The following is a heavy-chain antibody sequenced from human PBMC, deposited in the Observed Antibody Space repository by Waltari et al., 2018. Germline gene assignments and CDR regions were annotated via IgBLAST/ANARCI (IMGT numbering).Heavy chain of an antibody. D-gene: IGHD2-15*01. Sequence: QLELRESGPGLVKPSGTLSLTCAVSGDSVRSTYWWSWVRQPPGKGLEWIGQVNGSGKANYNPAFASRVTVSLATSANHFFLELTSATAADTAVYYCARDRGRGLYLDSWGLGALVTVSP. CDR1: GDSVRSTYW. CDR3: ARDRGRGLYLDS. V-gene: IGHV4-4*02. J-gene: IGHJ4*02. CDR2: VNGSGKA.